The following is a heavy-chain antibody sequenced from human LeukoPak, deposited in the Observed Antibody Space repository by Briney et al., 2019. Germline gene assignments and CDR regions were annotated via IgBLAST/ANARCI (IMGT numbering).Heavy chain of an antibody. CDR3: ARGVAFDP. Sequence: PGGSLRLSCTASGPTFEDYGMNWVRHAPGKGLEWVSVIYSGGSTYYADSVKGRFTISRDNSKNTLYLQMNSLRAEDTAVYYCARGVAFDPWGQGTLVTVSS. V-gene: IGHV3-53*01. CDR1: GPTFEDYG. CDR2: IYSGGST. J-gene: IGHJ5*02.